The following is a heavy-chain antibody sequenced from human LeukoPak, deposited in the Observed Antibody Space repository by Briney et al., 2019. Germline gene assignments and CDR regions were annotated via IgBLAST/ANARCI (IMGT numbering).Heavy chain of an antibody. D-gene: IGHD1-26*01. CDR2: IIPIFGTA. CDR1: GYTFTGYY. V-gene: IGHV1-69*13. J-gene: IGHJ4*02. CDR3: ARVGDNYFDY. Sequence: SVKVSCKASGYTFTGYYMHWVRQAPGQGLEWMGGIIPIFGTANYAQKFQGRVTITADESTSTAYMELSSLRSEDTAVYYCARVGDNYFDYWGQGTLVTVSS.